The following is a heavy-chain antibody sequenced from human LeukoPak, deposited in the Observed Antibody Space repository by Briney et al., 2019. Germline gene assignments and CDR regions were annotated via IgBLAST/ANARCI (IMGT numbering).Heavy chain of an antibody. CDR1: GGSISSYY. CDR2: IYYSGST. D-gene: IGHD6-13*01. V-gene: IGHV4-59*01. J-gene: IGHJ6*04. CDR3: ARFSSSWTNYYYYYGMDV. Sequence: SETLSLTCTVSGGSISSYYWSWIRQPPGKGLEWIGYIYYSGSTNYNPSLKSRVTISVDTSKNQFSLKLSSVTAAGTAVYYCARFSSSWTNYYYYYGMDVWGKGTTVTVSS.